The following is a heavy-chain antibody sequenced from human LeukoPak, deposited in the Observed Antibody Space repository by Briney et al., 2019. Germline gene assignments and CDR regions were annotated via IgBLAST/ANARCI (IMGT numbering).Heavy chain of an antibody. CDR1: GGSISSGSYY. V-gene: IGHV4-61*09. J-gene: IGHJ4*02. CDR2: IYTSGST. D-gene: IGHD3-22*01. CDR3: ARDYYYYDSSGYSA. Sequence: PSETLSLTCTVSGGSISSGSYYWSWIRQPAGKGLEWIGHIYTSGSTNYNPSLKSRVTISVDTSKNQFSLKLSSVTAADTAVYYCARDYYYYDSSGYSAWGQGTLVTVSS.